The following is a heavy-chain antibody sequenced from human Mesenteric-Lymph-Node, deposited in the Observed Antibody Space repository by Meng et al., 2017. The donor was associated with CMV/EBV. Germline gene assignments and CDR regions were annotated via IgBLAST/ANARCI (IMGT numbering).Heavy chain of an antibody. Sequence: ASVKVSCKASGYTFTGYYLHWMRQAPGQGLEWMGSINPNSGGTNYAQNFQGRVTVTRDTSISTAYMELSSLRSDDTAVYYCARGNPMRSFDFWGQGTLVTVSS. CDR1: GYTFTGYY. CDR3: ARGNPMRSFDF. V-gene: IGHV1-2*02. CDR2: INPNSGGT. J-gene: IGHJ4*02.